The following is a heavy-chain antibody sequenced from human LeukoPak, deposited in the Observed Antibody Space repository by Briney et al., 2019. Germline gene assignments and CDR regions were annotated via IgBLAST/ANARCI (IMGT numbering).Heavy chain of an antibody. CDR3: ARTRWLQLRYFDY. Sequence: PGGSLRLSCAASGFTFSNYWMSWVRQASGKGLEWVANIKQDGSEKNYVDSVKGRFTISRDNAKNSLFLQMKSLRAEDTAVYYCARTRWLQLRYFDYWGQGTLVTVSS. CDR2: IKQDGSEK. CDR1: GFTFSNYW. D-gene: IGHD5-24*01. V-gene: IGHV3-7*01. J-gene: IGHJ4*02.